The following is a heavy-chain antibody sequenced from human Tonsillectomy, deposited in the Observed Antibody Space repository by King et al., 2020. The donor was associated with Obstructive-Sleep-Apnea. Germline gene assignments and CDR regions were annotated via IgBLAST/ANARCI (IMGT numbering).Heavy chain of an antibody. Sequence: EVQLVESGGGLVQPGGSLRLSCAASGFTFSSYSMHWVRQAPGKGLVWVSRIYIDGSSTSYADSLKGRFTISRDNAKNTLYLQMNSLRAEDTAVYYCARDSLWFGESPPDYWGQGTLVTVSS. J-gene: IGHJ4*02. CDR1: GFTFSSYS. CDR3: ARDSLWFGESPPDY. CDR2: IYIDGSST. V-gene: IGHV3-74*01. D-gene: IGHD3-10*01.